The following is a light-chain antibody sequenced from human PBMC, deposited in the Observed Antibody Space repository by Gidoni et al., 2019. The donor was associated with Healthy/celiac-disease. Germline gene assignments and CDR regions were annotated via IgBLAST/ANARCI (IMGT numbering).Light chain of an antibody. CDR3: QQYDSYSLFA. J-gene: IGKJ4*01. V-gene: IGKV1-5*03. CDR2: KAS. CDR1: QSISSW. Sequence: DIQMTQSPSTLSASVGDRVTITCRARQSISSWLAWYQQKPGKAHKLLIYKASSLESGVPSRFSGSGSGTEFTLTISSLQPDDFATYYCQQYDSYSLFAFGGGTKVEIK.